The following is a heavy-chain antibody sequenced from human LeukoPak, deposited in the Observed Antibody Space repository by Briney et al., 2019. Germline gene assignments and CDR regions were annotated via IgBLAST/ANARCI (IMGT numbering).Heavy chain of an antibody. V-gene: IGHV1-18*01. CDR3: ARVEEDIVVVPAAIFLIDY. Sequence: ASVKVSCKASGYTFTSYGISWVRQAPGQGLGWMGWISAYNGNTNYAQKLQGRVTMTTDTSTSTAYMELRSLRSDDTAVYYCARVEEDIVVVPAAIFLIDYWGQGTLVTVSS. CDR1: GYTFTSYG. D-gene: IGHD2-2*01. J-gene: IGHJ4*02. CDR2: ISAYNGNT.